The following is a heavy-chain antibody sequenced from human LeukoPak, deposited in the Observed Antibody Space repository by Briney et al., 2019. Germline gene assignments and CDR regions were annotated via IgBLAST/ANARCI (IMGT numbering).Heavy chain of an antibody. CDR1: GGSISSGSYY. Sequence: SQTLSLTCTVSGGSISSGSYYWSWIRQPAGKGLEWIGRIYTSRSTNYNPSLKSRVTISVDTSKNQFSLKLSSMTAADTAVYYCASSRSITIFGVVITPFDYWGQGTLVTVSS. CDR2: IYTSRST. CDR3: ASSRSITIFGVVITPFDY. D-gene: IGHD3-3*01. V-gene: IGHV4-61*02. J-gene: IGHJ4*02.